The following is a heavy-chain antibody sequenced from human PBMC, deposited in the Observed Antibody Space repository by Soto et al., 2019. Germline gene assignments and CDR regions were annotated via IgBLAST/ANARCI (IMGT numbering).Heavy chain of an antibody. J-gene: IGHJ4*02. V-gene: IGHV1-46*01. CDR1: GYTFSNYY. D-gene: IGHD2-2*01. CDR3: ARSQEVVVVPAATIDY. Sequence: ASVKVSCKTSGYTFSNYYINWVRQAPGQGLEWMGRINPSGGGTSYAQKFQGRVTMTRVTYTSTVYMDLRSLRSEDTAVYYCARSQEVVVVPAATIDYWGQGTLVTVSS. CDR2: INPSGGGT.